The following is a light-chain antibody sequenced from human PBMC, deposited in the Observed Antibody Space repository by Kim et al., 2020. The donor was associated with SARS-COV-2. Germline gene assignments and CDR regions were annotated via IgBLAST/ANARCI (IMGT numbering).Light chain of an antibody. Sequence: GQRVTISCSGSSANIGSNYVYWYQQLPGTAPKHLIYRNNQRPSGVPERFSGSKSGTSASLAISGLRSEDEADYYCAAWDDSLSGWVFGGGTQLTVL. V-gene: IGLV1-47*01. J-gene: IGLJ3*02. CDR3: AAWDDSLSGWV. CDR1: SANIGSNY. CDR2: RNN.